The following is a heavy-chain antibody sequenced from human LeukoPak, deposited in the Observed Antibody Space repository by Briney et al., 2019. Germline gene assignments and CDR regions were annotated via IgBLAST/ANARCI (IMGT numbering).Heavy chain of an antibody. CDR1: GYTFNSSY. CDR3: ARAYYESSAYRHAVYFDY. CDR2: INPSDDST. V-gene: IGHV1-46*02. J-gene: IGHJ4*02. Sequence: ASVKVSCKASGYTFNSSYMHWVRQAPGQGLEWMGIINPSDDSTRYAQKFQGRVTMTKDTSTDTVYMHLSSLSSDDTAVYYCARAYYESSAYRHAVYFDYWGQGTLVTVSS. D-gene: IGHD3-22*01.